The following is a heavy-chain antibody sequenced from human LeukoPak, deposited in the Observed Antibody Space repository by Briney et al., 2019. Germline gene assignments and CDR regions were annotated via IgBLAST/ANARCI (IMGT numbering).Heavy chain of an antibody. D-gene: IGHD3-22*01. CDR2: INPNSGGT. J-gene: IGHJ3*02. V-gene: IGHV1-2*02. Sequence: GASVKVSCKASGYTFTSYYMHWVRRAPGQGLEWMGWINPNSGGTNYAQKFQGRVTMTRDTSISTAYMELSRLRSDDTAVYYCARDRFLIVGKDAFDIWGQGTMVTVSS. CDR3: ARDRFLIVGKDAFDI. CDR1: GYTFTSYY.